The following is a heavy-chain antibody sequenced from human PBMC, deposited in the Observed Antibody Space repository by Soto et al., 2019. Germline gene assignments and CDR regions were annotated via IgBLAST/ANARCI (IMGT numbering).Heavy chain of an antibody. Sequence: PSEPQSLPCAVFGFYIRSGYYWGRIRKNPGKGLEWIGSIYESGSTYYNPSLKSRVTISVDTSKNQFSLKVRSMTDADTAVYYCARRYSSGWSGYFDYWGQGALVTVSS. J-gene: IGHJ4*02. D-gene: IGHD6-19*01. CDR3: ARRYSSGWSGYFDY. CDR1: GFYIRSGYY. CDR2: IYESGST. V-gene: IGHV4-38-2*01.